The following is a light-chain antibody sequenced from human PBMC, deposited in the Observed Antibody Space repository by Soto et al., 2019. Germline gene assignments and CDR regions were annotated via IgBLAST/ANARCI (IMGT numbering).Light chain of an antibody. CDR3: KQSSRNHRT. CDR2: AAS. Sequence: DIQMTHSPSFLSASAGDRVTIFCRASQSISNFLHWYQQKPGKAPKLLIYAASKLESGVPSRFGGSGSGKDLTLTISTLQPEDFATYYFKQSSRNHRTFGLGPKVDIX. V-gene: IGKV1-39*01. CDR1: QSISNF. J-gene: IGKJ1*01.